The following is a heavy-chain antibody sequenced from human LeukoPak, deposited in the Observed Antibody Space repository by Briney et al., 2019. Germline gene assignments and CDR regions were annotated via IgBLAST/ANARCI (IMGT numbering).Heavy chain of an antibody. CDR1: GGSISSYY. J-gene: IGHJ4*02. D-gene: IGHD4-17*01. CDR3: ARFALRGVDH. CDR2: IYYSGST. V-gene: IGHV4-59*01. Sequence: SETLSLTCTVSGGSISSYYWSWIRQPPGKGLEWIGYIYYSGSTNYNPSLKSRVTISVDTSKNQFSLKLSSVTAADTAVCYCARFALRGVDHWGQGTLVTASS.